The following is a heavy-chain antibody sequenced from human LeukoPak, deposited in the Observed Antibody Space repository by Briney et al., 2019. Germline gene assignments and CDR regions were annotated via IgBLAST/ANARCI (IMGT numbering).Heavy chain of an antibody. V-gene: IGHV4-39*01. CDR2: IYYCGST. CDR3: ARHHALDYYGSGSYYYGWFDP. Sequence: SDPLSLTCTVSGLPLSSSSYFWGGLRQPPGKGLEWFGSIYYCGSTYYHPSLKSRVTISVDTSKNQFSLKLSSVTAADTAVYYCARHHALDYYGSGSYYYGWFDPWGQGTLVTVSS. D-gene: IGHD3-10*01. J-gene: IGHJ5*02. CDR1: GLPLSSSSYF.